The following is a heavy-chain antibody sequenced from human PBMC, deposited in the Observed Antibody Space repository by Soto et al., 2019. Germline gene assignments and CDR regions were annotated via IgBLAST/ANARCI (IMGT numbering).Heavy chain of an antibody. Sequence: SETLSLTCTVSGGSISSYYWSWIRQPPGKGLEWIGYIYYSGSTNYNPSLKSRVTISVDTSKNQFSLKLSSVTAADTVVYYCARGGPIVVVAYNWFDPWGQGTLVTVSS. D-gene: IGHD2-15*01. CDR1: GGSISSYY. CDR3: ARGGPIVVVAYNWFDP. CDR2: IYYSGST. V-gene: IGHV4-59*01. J-gene: IGHJ5*02.